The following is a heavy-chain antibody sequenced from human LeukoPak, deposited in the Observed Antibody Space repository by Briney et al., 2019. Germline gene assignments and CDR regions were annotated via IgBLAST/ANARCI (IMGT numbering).Heavy chain of an antibody. CDR2: ISYDGSNK. CDR1: GFTFSSYG. V-gene: IGHV3-30*05. CDR3: ARGGYSYGQAAFDI. Sequence: GGSLRLSCAASGFTFSSYGMHWVRQAPGKGLEWVAVISYDGSNKYYADSVKGRFTISRDNSKNTLYLQMNSLRAEGTAVYYCARGGYSYGQAAFDIWGQGTMVTVSS. J-gene: IGHJ3*02. D-gene: IGHD5-18*01.